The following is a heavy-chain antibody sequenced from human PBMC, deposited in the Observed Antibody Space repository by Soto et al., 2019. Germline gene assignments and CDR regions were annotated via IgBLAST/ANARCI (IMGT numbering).Heavy chain of an antibody. D-gene: IGHD3-3*02. J-gene: IGHJ6*02. V-gene: IGHV4-4*07. CDR1: GGAISSYY. CDR2: VFSSGST. Sequence: SETLSLTCSVPGGAISSYYWSWVRQPAGKGLEWIGRVFSSGSTNYNASLKSRVTMSIDTSKNEVSLTLRSVTAADTAVYYRARVAFSYFGMDVWGPGTTVTVS. CDR3: ARVAFSYFGMDV.